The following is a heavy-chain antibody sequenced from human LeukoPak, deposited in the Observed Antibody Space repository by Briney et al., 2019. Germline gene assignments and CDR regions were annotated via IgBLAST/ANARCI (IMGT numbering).Heavy chain of an antibody. J-gene: IGHJ6*03. D-gene: IGHD6-13*01. CDR1: GGSISSYY. CDR3: ASRDEGAAGSGYYYYYYMDV. CDR2: IYYSGST. V-gene: IGHV4-39*07. Sequence: SETLSLTCTVSGGSISSYYWGWIRQPPGKGLEWIGSIYYSGSTYYNPSLKSRVTISVDTSKNQFSLKLSSVTAADTAVYYCASRDEGAAGSGYYYYYYMDVWGKGTTVTVSS.